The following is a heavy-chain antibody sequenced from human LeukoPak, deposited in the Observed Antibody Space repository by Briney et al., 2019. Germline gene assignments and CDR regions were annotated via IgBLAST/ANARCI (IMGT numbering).Heavy chain of an antibody. CDR1: GFTYSSYG. CDR2: ISYDGSNK. V-gene: IGHV3-30*18. D-gene: IGHD5-12*01. Sequence: GGSLRLSCAASGFTYSSYGMHWVRQAPGKGLEWVAVISYDGSNKYYADSVKGRFTISRDNSKNTLYLQMNSLRAEDTAVYYCAKDAVATAYYFDYWGQGTLVTVSS. J-gene: IGHJ4*02. CDR3: AKDAVATAYYFDY.